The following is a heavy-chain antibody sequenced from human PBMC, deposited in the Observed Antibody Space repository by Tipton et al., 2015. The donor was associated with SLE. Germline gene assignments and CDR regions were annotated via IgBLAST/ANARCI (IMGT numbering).Heavy chain of an antibody. CDR1: GYTFTSYY. CDR2: INPSGGST. Sequence: QSGPEVKKPGASVKVSCKASGYTFTSYYMHWVRQAPGQGLEWMGIINPSGGSTSYAQKFQGRVTMTRDTSTSTVYMELSSLRSKDTAVYYCARAANWGYFDYWGQGTLVTVSS. D-gene: IGHD7-27*01. CDR3: ARAANWGYFDY. J-gene: IGHJ4*02. V-gene: IGHV1-46*01.